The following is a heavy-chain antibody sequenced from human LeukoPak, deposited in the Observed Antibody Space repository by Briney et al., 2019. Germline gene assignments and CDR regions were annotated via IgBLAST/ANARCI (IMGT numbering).Heavy chain of an antibody. CDR2: INWNGGST. CDR1: GFTFDDYG. J-gene: IGHJ4*02. V-gene: IGHV3-20*04. CDR3: ARGGSGSYGDYFAY. D-gene: IGHD3-10*01. Sequence: GGSLRLSCAASGFTFDDYGMSWVRHAPGKGLEWVSGINWNGGSTGYADSVKGRFTISRDNAKNSLFLQMNSLRVEDTALYYCARGGSGSYGDYFAYWGQGILVTVSS.